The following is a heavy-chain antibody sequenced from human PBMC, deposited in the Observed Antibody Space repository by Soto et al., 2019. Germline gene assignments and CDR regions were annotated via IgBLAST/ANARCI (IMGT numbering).Heavy chain of an antibody. Sequence: QITLKESGPTLVKPTQTLTLTCTFSGFSLSTSGVGVAWIRQPPGKALEWLALIYWDDDKRYRPSLETRLTVTKDTSKNQVVLSMTNMDSVDTATYYCAYLSCSGGSCYWFSYSGMDGWGQGTTVTVSS. CDR3: AYLSCSGGSCYWFSYSGMDG. D-gene: IGHD2-15*01. J-gene: IGHJ6*02. V-gene: IGHV2-5*02. CDR1: GFSLSTSGVG. CDR2: IYWDDDK.